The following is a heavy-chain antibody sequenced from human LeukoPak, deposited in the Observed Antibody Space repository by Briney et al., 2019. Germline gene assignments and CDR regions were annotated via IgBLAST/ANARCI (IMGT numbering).Heavy chain of an antibody. CDR2: IYYSGST. CDR1: GGSISSGDYY. Sequence: PQTLSLTCTVSGGSISSGDYYWSWIRQPPGKGLEWIGYIYYSGSTYYNPSLKSRVTISVDTSKNQFSLKLSSVTAADTAVYYCARYDSSGYYPFDYWGQGTLVTVSS. CDR3: ARYDSSGYYPFDY. D-gene: IGHD3-22*01. V-gene: IGHV4-30-4*01. J-gene: IGHJ4*02.